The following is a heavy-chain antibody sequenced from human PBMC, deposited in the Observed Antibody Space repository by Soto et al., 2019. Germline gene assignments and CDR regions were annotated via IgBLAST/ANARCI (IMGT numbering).Heavy chain of an antibody. CDR3: ARTAAGDENWFDP. V-gene: IGHV1-3*01. D-gene: IGHD6-13*01. J-gene: IGHJ5*02. CDR2: INAGNGNT. CDR1: GYTFTSYA. Sequence: QVQLVQSGAEVKKPGASVKVSCKASGYTFTSYATHWVRQAPGQRLEWMGWINAGNGNTKYSQKFQGRVTITRDTSASTAYMELSSLRSEDTAVYYCARTAAGDENWFDPWGQGTLVTVSS.